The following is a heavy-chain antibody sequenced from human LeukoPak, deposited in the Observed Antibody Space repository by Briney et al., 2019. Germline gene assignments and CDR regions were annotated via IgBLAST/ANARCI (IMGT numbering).Heavy chain of an antibody. Sequence: SETLSLTCTVSGGSISSSNLYWGWIRQPPGKGLEWIGGISYSGSTYYNPSLKSRITISVDTSKNQFSLRLSSVTAADTAVYYCARDFGWQQLYSYYYYGMDVWGQGTTVTVSS. D-gene: IGHD6-13*01. CDR1: GGSISSSNLY. CDR3: ARDFGWQQLYSYYYYGMDV. CDR2: ISYSGST. V-gene: IGHV4-39*02. J-gene: IGHJ6*02.